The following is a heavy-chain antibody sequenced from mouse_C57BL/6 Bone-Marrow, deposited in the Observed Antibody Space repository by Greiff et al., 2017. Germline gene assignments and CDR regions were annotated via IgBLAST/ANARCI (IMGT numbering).Heavy chain of an antibody. CDR2: ISSGSSTI. V-gene: IGHV5-17*01. CDR3: ARGGNLGAMDY. Sequence: EVQVVESGGGLVKPGGSLKLSCAASGFTFSDYGMHWVRQAPEKGLEWVAYISSGSSTIYYADTVKGRFTISRDNAKNTLFLQMTSLRSEDTAMYYCARGGNLGAMDYWGQGTSVTVSS. D-gene: IGHD2-1*01. CDR1: GFTFSDYG. J-gene: IGHJ4*01.